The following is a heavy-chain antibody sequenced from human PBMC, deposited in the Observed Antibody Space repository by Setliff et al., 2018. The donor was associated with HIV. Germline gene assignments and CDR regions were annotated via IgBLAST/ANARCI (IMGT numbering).Heavy chain of an antibody. CDR3: AWGTQRPIDP. CDR2: IIPNIGVA. V-gene: IGHV1-69*10. CDR1: GGPFSSYA. J-gene: IGHJ5*02. Sequence: GASVKVSCKASGGPFSSYAISWVRQALGQGLEWLGGIIPNIGVANYAQKFQGRVTITADESTSTAYMQLSSLTSEDTAMYFCAWGTQRPIDPWGQGTLVTVSS. D-gene: IGHD3-16*01.